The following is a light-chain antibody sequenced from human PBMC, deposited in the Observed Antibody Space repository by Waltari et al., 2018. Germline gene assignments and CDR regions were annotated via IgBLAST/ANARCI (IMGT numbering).Light chain of an antibody. CDR3: GTWDSSLSGAV. J-gene: IGLJ7*01. Sequence: QSVLTQPPSVSAAPGQRVTISCSGGSSNIGNNYVSWYRQFPGTAPKLLIYYNTGRPSGIPGRFSGSKSGTSATLDITGLQAGDEADYYCGTWDSSLSGAVFGGGTHLTVL. CDR1: SSNIGNNY. V-gene: IGLV1-51*01. CDR2: YNT.